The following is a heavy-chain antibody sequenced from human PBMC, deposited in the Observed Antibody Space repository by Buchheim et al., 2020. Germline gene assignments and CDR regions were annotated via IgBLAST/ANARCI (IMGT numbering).Heavy chain of an antibody. V-gene: IGHV5-51*03. CDR2: IYPGDSAT. Sequence: EVQLVQSGAEVKEPGESLKISCKGSGYSFTNYWIGWVRQMPGKGLEWVGIIYPGDSATRYSPSFQGQVTISAAKSISTAYPQWSSLKASDTAVYYCARLNTVVTSWFDYWGQGTL. CDR3: ARLNTVVTSWFDY. J-gene: IGHJ4*02. CDR1: GYSFTNYW. D-gene: IGHD4-23*01.